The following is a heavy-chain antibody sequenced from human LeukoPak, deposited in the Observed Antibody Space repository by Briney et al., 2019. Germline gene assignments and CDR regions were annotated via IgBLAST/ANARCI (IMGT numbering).Heavy chain of an antibody. CDR3: ARAASGGNSPWYFDL. D-gene: IGHD4-23*01. CDR1: GGSISSGDYY. V-gene: IGHV4-30-4*08. J-gene: IGHJ2*01. CDR2: IYYSGST. Sequence: PSETLSLTCTVSGGSISSGDYYWSWIRQPPGKGLEWIGYIYYSGSTYYNPSLKSRVTISVDTSKNQFSLKLSSVTAADTAVYYCARAASGGNSPWYFDLWGRGTLVTVSS.